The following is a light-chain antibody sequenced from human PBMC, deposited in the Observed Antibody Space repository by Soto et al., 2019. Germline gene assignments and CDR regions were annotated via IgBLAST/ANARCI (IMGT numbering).Light chain of an antibody. Sequence: DIHMTQPTSTLSSSVGDRATCICRASQSISSWLAWYQQKPGKALKLLIYKASSLDSGVRSRFSGSGSGTDFTLTISSLQPDDFANYYCQHYNSYSEAVGHGNKVDIK. CDR3: QHYNSYSEA. V-gene: IGKV1-5*03. J-gene: IGKJ1*01. CDR1: QSISSW. CDR2: KAS.